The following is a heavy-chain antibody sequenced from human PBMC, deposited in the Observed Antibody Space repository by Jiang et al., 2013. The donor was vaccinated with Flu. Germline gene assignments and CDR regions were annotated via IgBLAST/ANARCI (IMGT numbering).Heavy chain of an antibody. J-gene: IGHJ4*02. CDR2: IYYSGST. D-gene: IGHD5-24*01. CDR1: GGSISSSSYY. Sequence: LLKPSETLSLTCTVSGGSISSSSYYWGWIRQPPGKGLEWIGSIYYSGSTYYNPSLKSRVTISVDTSKNQFSLKLSSVTAADTAVYYCARHRGEMATITLARFDYWGQGTLVTVSS. CDR3: ARHRGEMATITLARFDY. V-gene: IGHV4-39*07.